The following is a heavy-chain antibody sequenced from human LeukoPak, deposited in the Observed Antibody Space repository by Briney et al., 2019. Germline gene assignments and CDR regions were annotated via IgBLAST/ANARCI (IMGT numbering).Heavy chain of an antibody. Sequence: GGSLRLSCAASGFTFSSYAMHWVRQAPGKGLEWVAVISYDGSNKYYADSVKGRFTISRDNSKNTLYLQMNSLRAEDTAVYYCARDSEFLEWLLDYWSQGTLVTVSS. CDR3: ARDSEFLEWLLDY. J-gene: IGHJ4*02. CDR1: GFTFSSYA. V-gene: IGHV3-30-3*01. D-gene: IGHD3-3*01. CDR2: ISYDGSNK.